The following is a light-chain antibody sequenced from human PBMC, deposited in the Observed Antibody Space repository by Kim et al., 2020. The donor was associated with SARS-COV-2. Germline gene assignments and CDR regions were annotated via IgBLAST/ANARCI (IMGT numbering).Light chain of an antibody. CDR3: QQYKSYPIT. Sequence: ASVGDRVTITCRASQDINIYLAWIQQKPGKAPKSLIFGASSLQSGVPSRFSGGGSGTDFTLTISSLQAEDFATYYCQQYKSYPITFGQGTRLEIK. V-gene: IGKV1-16*01. J-gene: IGKJ5*01. CDR2: GAS. CDR1: QDINIY.